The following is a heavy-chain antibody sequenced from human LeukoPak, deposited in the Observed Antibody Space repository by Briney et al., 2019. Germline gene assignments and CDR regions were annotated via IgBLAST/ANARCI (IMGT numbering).Heavy chain of an antibody. CDR2: INHSGGT. CDR3: ARGAVDGYRDY. Sequence: PSETLSLTCAVYGGSFSGYYWSWIRQPPGKGLEWIGEINHSGGTNYNPSLKSRVTISVDTSKNQFSLKLSSVTAADTAVYYCARGAVDGYRDYWGQGTLVTVSS. CDR1: GGSFSGYY. D-gene: IGHD5-24*01. J-gene: IGHJ4*02. V-gene: IGHV4-34*01.